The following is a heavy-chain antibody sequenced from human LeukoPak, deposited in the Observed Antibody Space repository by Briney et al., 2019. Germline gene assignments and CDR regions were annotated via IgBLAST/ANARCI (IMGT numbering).Heavy chain of an antibody. CDR3: VRGVLYYDFWSGYYRVTSPTYYFDY. D-gene: IGHD3-3*01. J-gene: IGHJ4*02. CDR1: GGSFSGYY. Sequence: PSETLSLTCAVYGGSFSGYYWSWIRQPPGKGLEWIGEINHSGSTNYNPSLKSRVTISVDTSKNQFSLKLSSVTAADTAVYYCVRGVLYYDFWSGYYRVTSPTYYFDYWGQGTLVTVSS. CDR2: INHSGST. V-gene: IGHV4-34*01.